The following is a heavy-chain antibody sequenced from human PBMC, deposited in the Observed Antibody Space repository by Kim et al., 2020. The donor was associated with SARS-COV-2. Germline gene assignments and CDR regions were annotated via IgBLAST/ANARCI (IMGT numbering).Heavy chain of an antibody. CDR3: ARGGYSGYGHFDY. Sequence: GGSLRLSCAASGFTFRTYGMHWVRQAPGKGLEWVAVIWYDGSEKYYADSVKGRFTISRDNSKNTLYLQMNSPRAEDTAVYYCARGGYSGYGHFDYCGQGT. V-gene: IGHV3-33*01. CDR1: GFTFRTYG. CDR2: IWYDGSEK. J-gene: IGHJ4*02. D-gene: IGHD5-12*01.